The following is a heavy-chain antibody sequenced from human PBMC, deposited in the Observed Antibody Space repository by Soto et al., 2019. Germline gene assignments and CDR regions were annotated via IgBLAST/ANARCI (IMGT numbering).Heavy chain of an antibody. V-gene: IGHV3-33*01. CDR3: ERGKGIAAAGPDY. Sequence: PGGSLRLSCAASVFTFSSYGMHWVRQSPCKGLECLAVIWYDGSNKYYADSVKGRFTISRDNSKNTLYLQMNSLRAEDTAVYYCERGKGIAAAGPDYWGQGALVTVSS. J-gene: IGHJ4*02. CDR2: IWYDGSNK. CDR1: VFTFSSYG. D-gene: IGHD6-13*01.